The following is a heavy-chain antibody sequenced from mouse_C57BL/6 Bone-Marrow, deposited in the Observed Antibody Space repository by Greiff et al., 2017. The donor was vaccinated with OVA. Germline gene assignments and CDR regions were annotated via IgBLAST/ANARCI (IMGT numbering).Heavy chain of an antibody. CDR1: GYTFTSYG. CDR3: ARCAFTIGGYFDY. D-gene: IGHD2-12*01. J-gene: IGHJ2*01. CDR2: IYPRSGNT. Sequence: QVQLKESGAELARPGASVKLSCKASGYTFTSYGISWVKQRTGQGLEWIGEIYPRSGNTYYNEKFKGKATLTADKSSSTAYMELRSLTSEDSAVYFCARCAFTIGGYFDYWGQGTTLTVSS. V-gene: IGHV1-81*01.